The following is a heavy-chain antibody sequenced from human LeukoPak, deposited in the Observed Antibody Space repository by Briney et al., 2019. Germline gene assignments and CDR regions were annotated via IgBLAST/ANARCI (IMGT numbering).Heavy chain of an antibody. CDR3: ARRAMTERGHSYGLDY. V-gene: IGHV3-21*06. CDR2: ISSSSDYV. Sequence: AGGSLRLSCAASGFIFRTYSMNWVRQAPGKGLEWVSSISSSSDYVYYADSVKGRFTISRDNAKNSMYLQMNSLRAEDTAVYYCARRAMTERGHSYGLDYWGQGTLVTVSS. CDR1: GFIFRTYS. J-gene: IGHJ4*02. D-gene: IGHD5-18*01.